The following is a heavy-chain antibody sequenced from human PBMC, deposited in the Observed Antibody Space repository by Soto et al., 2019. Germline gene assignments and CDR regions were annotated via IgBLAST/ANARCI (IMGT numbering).Heavy chain of an antibody. CDR1: GFTFSTSA. CDR3: AADRTGTTFYYYGMDV. CDR2: IVVGSGNT. J-gene: IGHJ6*02. Sequence: SVKVSCKASGFTFSTSAVQWVRQARGQRLEWIGWIVVGSGNTNYAEKIQERVTITRDMSTSTAYMELSSLSSEDTAVYYCAADRTGTTFYYYGMDVWGQGTSVTVSS. D-gene: IGHD1-7*01. V-gene: IGHV1-58*01.